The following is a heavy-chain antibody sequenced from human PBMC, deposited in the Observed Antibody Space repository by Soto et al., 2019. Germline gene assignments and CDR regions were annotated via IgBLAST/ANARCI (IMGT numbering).Heavy chain of an antibody. CDR3: AKDTHIVLVPAATVFPPDYAMDV. D-gene: IGHD2-2*01. V-gene: IGHV3-23*01. Sequence: PGGSLRLSCAASGFTFSSYAMSWVRQAPGKGLEWVSAISGSGGSTYYADSVKGRFTISRDNSKNTLYLQMNSLRAEDTAVYYCAKDTHIVLVPAATVFPPDYAMDVWGPGTTVTVSS. CDR1: GFTFSSYA. J-gene: IGHJ6*02. CDR2: ISGSGGST.